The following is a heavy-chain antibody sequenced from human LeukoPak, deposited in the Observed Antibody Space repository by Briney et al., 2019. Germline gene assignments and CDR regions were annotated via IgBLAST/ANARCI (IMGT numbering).Heavy chain of an antibody. J-gene: IGHJ3*01. V-gene: IGHV1-69*06. D-gene: IGHD5-24*01. CDR2: IIPIFGTA. Sequence: SVKVSCKASGGTFSSYAISWVRQAPGQGLEWMGGIIPIFGTANYAQKFRGRVTITADKSTRTAYMWLSSLRSEDTAVYYCARIRDGYNDAYDVWGQGTMVTVSS. CDR1: GGTFSSYA. CDR3: ARIRDGYNDAYDV.